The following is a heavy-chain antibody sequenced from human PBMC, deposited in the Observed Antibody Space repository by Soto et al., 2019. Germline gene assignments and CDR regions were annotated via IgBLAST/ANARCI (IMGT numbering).Heavy chain of an antibody. CDR1: GGSIRSYY. V-gene: IGHV4-59*01. J-gene: IGHJ4*02. Sequence: PSETLSLTCTVSGGSIRSYYWTWIRQPPGKGLEWLGYIFYSGSAFYNPSLKSRVTISIHTSKSQFSLQLTSVTAADTAVYYCARGAADTAMVDSWGQGTLVTVSS. CDR3: ARGAADTAMVDS. D-gene: IGHD5-18*01. CDR2: IFYSGSA.